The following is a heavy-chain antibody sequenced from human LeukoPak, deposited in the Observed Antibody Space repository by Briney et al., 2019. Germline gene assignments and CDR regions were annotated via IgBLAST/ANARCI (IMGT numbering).Heavy chain of an antibody. V-gene: IGHV4-59*08. CDR2: IYYTGST. CDR3: ARRYRDVIAAAGCYYFDY. D-gene: IGHD6-13*01. Sequence: SETLSLTCTVSGGSISGYYWSCIRQPPGKGLEWIWYIYYTGSTNYNPSLKSRVTISVDTSKNQFSLKLSSVTAADTAVYYCARRYRDVIAAAGCYYFDYWGQGTLVTVSS. J-gene: IGHJ4*02. CDR1: GGSISGYY.